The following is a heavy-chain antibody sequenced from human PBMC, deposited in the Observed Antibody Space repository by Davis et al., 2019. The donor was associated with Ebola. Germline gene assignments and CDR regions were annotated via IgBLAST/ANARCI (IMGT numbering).Heavy chain of an antibody. CDR3: ARDLGGYSSSWYGDYYYGMDV. D-gene: IGHD6-13*01. J-gene: IGHJ6*02. CDR2: INAGNGNT. V-gene: IGHV1-3*01. Sequence: ASVQVSCKASGYTFTSYAMHWVRQPPGQRLEWMGWINAGNGNTKYSQKFQGRVTITRDTSASTAYMELRSLRSEDTAVYYCARDLGGYSSSWYGDYYYGMDVWGQGTTVTVSS. CDR1: GYTFTSYA.